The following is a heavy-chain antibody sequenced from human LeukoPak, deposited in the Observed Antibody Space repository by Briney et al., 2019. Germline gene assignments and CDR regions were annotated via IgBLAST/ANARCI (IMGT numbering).Heavy chain of an antibody. CDR1: GFTFSSYG. CDR3: AKDRDGTVSHPYFQD. V-gene: IGHV3-30*18. CDR2: ISYDGSNK. J-gene: IGHJ1*01. Sequence: GGSLRLSCAASGFTFSSYGMHWVRQAPGKGLEWVAVISYDGSNKYYADSVKGRFTISRDNSKNTLYLQMNSLRAEDTAVYFCAKDRDGTVSHPYFQDWGQGTLVTVSS. D-gene: IGHD4-17*01.